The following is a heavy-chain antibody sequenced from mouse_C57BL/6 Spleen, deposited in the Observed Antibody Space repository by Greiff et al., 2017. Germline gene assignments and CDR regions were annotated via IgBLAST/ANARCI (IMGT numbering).Heavy chain of an antibody. D-gene: IGHD3-3*01. V-gene: IGHV1-81*01. Sequence: VKLVESGAELARPGASVKLSCKASGYTFTSYGISWVKQRTGQGLEWIGEIYPRSGNTYYNEKFKGKATLTADKSSSTAYMELRSLTSEDSAVYFCASWGRDAMDYWGQGTSVTVSS. CDR3: ASWGRDAMDY. CDR1: GYTFTSYG. CDR2: IYPRSGNT. J-gene: IGHJ4*01.